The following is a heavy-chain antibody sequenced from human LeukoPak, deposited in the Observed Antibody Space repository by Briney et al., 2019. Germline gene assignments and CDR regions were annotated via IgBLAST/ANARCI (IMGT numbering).Heavy chain of an antibody. D-gene: IGHD3-22*01. Sequence: PSETLSLTCTVSGVSISSYYWSWIRQPAGKGLEWIGRIYTSGSTNYNPSLKSRVTMSVDTSRNQFSLKLSSVTAADTAVHYCSRDGYFYDSNGYRYFDFWSQGNLVIVFS. CDR2: IYTSGST. V-gene: IGHV4-4*07. CDR3: SRDGYFYDSNGYRYFDF. J-gene: IGHJ4*02. CDR1: GVSISSYY.